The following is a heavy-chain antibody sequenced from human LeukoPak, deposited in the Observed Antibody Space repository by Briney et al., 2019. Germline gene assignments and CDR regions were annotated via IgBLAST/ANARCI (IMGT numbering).Heavy chain of an antibody. V-gene: IGHV4-59*08. J-gene: IGHJ4*02. CDR2: IYYSGST. Sequence: PSETLFLTCSVSGGSISTYYWSWIRQPPGKGLECIGYIYYSGSTNYNPSLKSRVTISVDTSKNQFSLKLSSVTAADTAVYYCARGGNYGDYDGYFDYWSQGTLVTVSS. CDR3: ARGGNYGDYDGYFDY. D-gene: IGHD4-17*01. CDR1: GGSISTYY.